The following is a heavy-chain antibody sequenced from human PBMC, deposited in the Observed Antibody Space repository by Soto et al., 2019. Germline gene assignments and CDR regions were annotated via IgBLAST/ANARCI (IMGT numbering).Heavy chain of an antibody. CDR2: IYWDDDK. J-gene: IGHJ3*01. Sequence: QITLKESGPTLVKPTETLTLTCTFSGFSLSARGEAVGWIRQPPGKALAWLAIIYWDDDKHYSPSLRTTFSITKDPSKSQVVLTMTNMYPVDTATYFCALRPVSSTCYYAYDGWGPGTMVTFSS. V-gene: IGHV2-5*02. CDR1: GFSLSARGEA. CDR3: ALRPVSSTCYYAYDG. D-gene: IGHD2-2*01.